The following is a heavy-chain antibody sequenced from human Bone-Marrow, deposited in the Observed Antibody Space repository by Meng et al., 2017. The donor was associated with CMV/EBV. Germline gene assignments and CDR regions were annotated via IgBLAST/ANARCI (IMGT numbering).Heavy chain of an antibody. D-gene: IGHD5-18*01. Sequence: SVKVSCKASGGTFSSYAISWVRQAPGQGLEWMGGIIPIFGTANYAQKFQGRVTITTDESTSTAYMELSSLRSDDTAVYYCAREGVQLWYYWGQGTLATVSS. CDR3: AREGVQLWYY. V-gene: IGHV1-69*05. J-gene: IGHJ4*02. CDR1: GGTFSSYA. CDR2: IIPIFGTA.